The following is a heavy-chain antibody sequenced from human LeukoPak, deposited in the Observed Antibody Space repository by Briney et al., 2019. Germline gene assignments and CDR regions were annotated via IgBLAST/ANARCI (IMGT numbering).Heavy chain of an antibody. D-gene: IGHD6-13*01. J-gene: IGHJ4*02. Sequence: GGSLRLSCAASGFTFSSYAMHWVRQAPGKGLEWVAVVSYDGSNKFYADSVRGRFTISRDNSKNTLYLQMNSLRAEDTAVYYCARDLRSYGSSWFDYWGQGTLVTVSS. CDR1: GFTFSSYA. CDR3: ARDLRSYGSSWFDY. CDR2: VSYDGSNK. V-gene: IGHV3-30-3*01.